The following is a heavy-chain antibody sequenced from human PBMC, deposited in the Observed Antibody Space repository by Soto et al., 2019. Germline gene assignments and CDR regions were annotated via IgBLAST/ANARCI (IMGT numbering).Heavy chain of an antibody. CDR2: IYYSGST. Sequence: SETLSLTCTVSGGSISSYYWSWIRQPPGKGLEWIGYIYYSGSTNYNPSLKSRVTISVDTSKNQFSLKLSSVTAADTAVYYCARGSWYYDILTGYYIIDYWGQGTLVTVSS. CDR3: ARGSWYYDILTGYYIIDY. V-gene: IGHV4-59*01. CDR1: GGSISSYY. D-gene: IGHD3-9*01. J-gene: IGHJ4*02.